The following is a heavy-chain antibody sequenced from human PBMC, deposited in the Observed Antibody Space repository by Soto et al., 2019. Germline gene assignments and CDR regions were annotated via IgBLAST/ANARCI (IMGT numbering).Heavy chain of an antibody. CDR1: GFTFSSYS. J-gene: IGHJ4*02. CDR2: ISSSSSYI. V-gene: IGHV3-21*01. Sequence: GGSLRLSCAASGFTFSSYSMNWVRQAPGKGLEWVSSISSSSSYIYYADSVKGRFTISRDNAKNSLYLQMNSLRAEDTAVYYCARGRPKDSNSDYWGQGTLVTVSS. CDR3: ARGRPKDSNSDY.